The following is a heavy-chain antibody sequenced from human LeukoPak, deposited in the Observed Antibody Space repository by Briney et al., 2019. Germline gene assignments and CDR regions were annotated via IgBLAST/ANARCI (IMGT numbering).Heavy chain of an antibody. J-gene: IGHJ1*01. CDR2: IYYSGST. CDR1: GGSISSSSYY. D-gene: IGHD6-13*01. CDR3: ASPSIAARGYFQH. V-gene: IGHV4-39*01. Sequence: SETLSLTCTVSGGSISSSSYYWGWIRQPPGKGLEWLGRIYYSGSTYYNASLQSRVTISVDTSKDQFSLKLSSVTAADTAVYYCASPSIAARGYFQHWGQGTLVTVSS.